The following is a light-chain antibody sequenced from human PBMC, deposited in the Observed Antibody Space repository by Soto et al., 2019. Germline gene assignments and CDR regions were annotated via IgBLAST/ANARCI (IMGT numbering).Light chain of an antibody. CDR2: DAS. J-gene: IGKJ5*01. Sequence: EIMLTQSPGTLSLSPGERATLSCRASQSVSSNLAWYQQKPGQAPRLLIYDASNRATGIPARFSGSGSGTDFTLTISSLEPEDFAVYYCQQRSNWPPITFGQGTRLEI. CDR3: QQRSNWPPIT. CDR1: QSVSSN. V-gene: IGKV3-11*01.